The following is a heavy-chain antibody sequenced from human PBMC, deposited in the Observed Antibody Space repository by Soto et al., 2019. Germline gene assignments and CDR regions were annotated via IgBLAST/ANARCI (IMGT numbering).Heavy chain of an antibody. D-gene: IGHD5-12*01. CDR3: ARGRPTFVRIYSGYVPNDY. CDR2: INPSGGST. J-gene: IGHJ4*02. CDR1: GYTFTSYY. V-gene: IGHV1-46*03. Sequence: GASVKVSCKASGYTFTSYYMHWVRQAPGQGLEWMGIINPSGGSTSYAQKFQGRVTMTRDTSTSTVYMELSSLRSEDTAVYYCARGRPTFVRIYSGYVPNDYWGQGTLVTVSS.